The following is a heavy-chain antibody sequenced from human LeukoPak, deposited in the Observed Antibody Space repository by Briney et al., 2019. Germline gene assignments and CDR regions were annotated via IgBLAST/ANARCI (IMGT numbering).Heavy chain of an antibody. Sequence: SETLSLTCTVSGGSISSSSYYWGGIRQPPGKGLEWIGSIYYSGSTYYNPSLKSRVTISVDTSKNQFSLKLSSVTAADTAVYYCARLWKYYFDYWGQGTLVTVSS. CDR3: ARLWKYYFDY. V-gene: IGHV4-39*01. CDR2: IYYSGST. D-gene: IGHD1-1*01. J-gene: IGHJ4*02. CDR1: GGSISSSSYY.